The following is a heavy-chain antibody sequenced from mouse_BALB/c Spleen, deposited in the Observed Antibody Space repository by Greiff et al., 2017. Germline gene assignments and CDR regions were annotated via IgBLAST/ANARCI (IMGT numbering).Heavy chain of an antibody. V-gene: IGHV5-6-4*01. CDR1: GFTFSSYT. Sequence: EVMLVESGGGLVKPGGSLKLSCAASGFTFSSYTMSWVRQTPEKRLEWVATISSGGSYTYYPDSVKGRFTISRDNAKNTLYLQMSSLKSEDTAMYYCTRDHYGNYYFDYWGQGTTLTVSS. J-gene: IGHJ2*01. D-gene: IGHD2-1*01. CDR3: TRDHYGNYYFDY. CDR2: ISSGGSYT.